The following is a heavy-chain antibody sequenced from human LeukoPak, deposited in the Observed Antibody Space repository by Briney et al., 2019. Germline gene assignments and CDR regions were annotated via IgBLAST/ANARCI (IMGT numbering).Heavy chain of an antibody. CDR3: ARTCSDGSCTPDY. V-gene: IGHV1-2*02. CDR1: GYTFTGYY. J-gene: IGHJ4*02. D-gene: IGHD2-15*01. Sequence: GASVKVSCTASGYTFTGYYIHWVRQAPGQGLEWMGWINPKSGDTYYAQNFQGRVSMTRDTSISTAYMELSRLRSDDTAMYYCARTCSDGSCTPDYWGQGTLVTVSS. CDR2: INPKSGDT.